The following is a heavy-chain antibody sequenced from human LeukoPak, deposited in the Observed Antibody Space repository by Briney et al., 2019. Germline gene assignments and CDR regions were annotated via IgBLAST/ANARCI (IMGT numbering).Heavy chain of an antibody. CDR2: ISYDGSNK. CDR3: AKVRYYYGSGSDYDGFDI. CDR1: GFTFSSYG. V-gene: IGHV3-30*18. Sequence: GGSLRLSCAASGFTFSSYGMHWVRQAPGKGLEWVAFISYDGSNKYYGDSVKGRFTISRDNPKNTLYLQMNSLRAEDTAVYYCAKVRYYYGSGSDYDGFDIWGQGTMVTVSS. J-gene: IGHJ3*02. D-gene: IGHD3-10*01.